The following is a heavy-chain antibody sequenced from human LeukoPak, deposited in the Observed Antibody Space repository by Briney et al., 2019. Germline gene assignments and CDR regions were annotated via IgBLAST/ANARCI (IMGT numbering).Heavy chain of an antibody. CDR1: GYTFTGYY. J-gene: IGHJ5*02. CDR3: ARTPYDFWSGYYYNWFDP. Sequence: ASVKVSCKASGYTFTGYYMHWVRQAPGQGLEWMGWINPNSGGTNCAQKFQGRVTMTRDTSISTAYMELSRLRSDDTAVYYCARTPYDFWSGYYYNWFDPWGQGTLVTVSS. V-gene: IGHV1-2*02. CDR2: INPNSGGT. D-gene: IGHD3-3*01.